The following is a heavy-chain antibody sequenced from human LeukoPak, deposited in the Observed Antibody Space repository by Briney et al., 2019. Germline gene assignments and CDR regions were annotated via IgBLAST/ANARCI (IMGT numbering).Heavy chain of an antibody. CDR3: ARVDIAVVPSTTFDY. CDR1: GASISSRSYY. V-gene: IGHV4-39*01. D-gene: IGHD2-2*01. J-gene: IGHJ4*02. CDR2: INYSGTT. Sequence: SETLSLTCSVSGASISSRSYYWGWIRQPPGKGLKWIGSINYSGTTYYNPSLKSRVTISVDTSKNQFSLRLSSVTAADTAVYYCARVDIAVVPSTTFDYWGQGTLVTVSS.